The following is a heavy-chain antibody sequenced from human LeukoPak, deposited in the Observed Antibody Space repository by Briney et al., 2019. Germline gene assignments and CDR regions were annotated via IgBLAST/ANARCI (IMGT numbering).Heavy chain of an antibody. V-gene: IGHV3-23*01. Sequence: GGSLRLSCTASGLSFSSNAMSWVRQAPGKGLEWVSAISGSGGSTYYADSVKGRFTISRDSAKNSLYLQMNSLRAEDTAIYYCASPVGAHFNYWGQGTLVTVSS. J-gene: IGHJ4*02. CDR3: ASPVGAHFNY. CDR2: ISGSGGST. CDR1: GLSFSSNA. D-gene: IGHD1-26*01.